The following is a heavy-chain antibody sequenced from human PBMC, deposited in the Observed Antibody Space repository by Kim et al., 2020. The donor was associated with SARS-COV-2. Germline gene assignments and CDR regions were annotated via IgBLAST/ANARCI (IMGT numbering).Heavy chain of an antibody. V-gene: IGHV4-34*01. J-gene: IGHJ6*01. CDR1: GGSISGYY. Sequence: SETLSLTCAVYGGSISGYYWNWIRQPPGKGLGWIGAFTHNESTNYNPSLKSRVTISVATSKNQFSLKLSSVTAADTAVCYCARGGRRAMVLGVISSSYY. CDR2: FTHNEST. CDR3: ARGGRRAMVLGVISSSYY. D-gene: IGHD3-10*01.